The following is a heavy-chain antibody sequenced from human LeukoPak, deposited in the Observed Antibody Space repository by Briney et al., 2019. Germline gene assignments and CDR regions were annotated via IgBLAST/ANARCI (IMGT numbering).Heavy chain of an antibody. CDR2: ISYDGSNK. Sequence: GGSLRLSCAASGFTFSSYGMHWVRQAPGKGLEWVAVISYDGSNKYYADSVKGRFTISRDNSKNSLYLQMNSLRTEDTALYYCANSHHYYDSSGYQPFDYWGQGTLVTVSS. CDR1: GFTFSSYG. J-gene: IGHJ4*02. D-gene: IGHD3-22*01. CDR3: ANSHHYYDSSGYQPFDY. V-gene: IGHV3-30*18.